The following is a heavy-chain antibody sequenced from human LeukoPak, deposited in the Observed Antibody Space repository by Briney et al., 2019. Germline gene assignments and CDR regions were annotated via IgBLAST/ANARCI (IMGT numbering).Heavy chain of an antibody. V-gene: IGHV3-7*01. CDR1: GLPLISYW. CDR3: ARGSDYGDLY. Sequence: GGSLRLSCAASGLPLISYWMTWSGRAQGRGLEWVANIKQDGSEKYYVDSVKGRFTISRDNAKNSLYLQMNSLRAEDTAVYYCARGSDYGDLYWGQGTLVTVSS. J-gene: IGHJ4*02. D-gene: IGHD4-17*01. CDR2: IKQDGSEK.